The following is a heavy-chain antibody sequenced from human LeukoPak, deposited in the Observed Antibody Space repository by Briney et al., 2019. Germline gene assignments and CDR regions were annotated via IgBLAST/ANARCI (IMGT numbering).Heavy chain of an antibody. CDR3: AKDSNYMDV. V-gene: IGHV3-23*01. Sequence: GGTLRLSCAASGFTFSSHGMNWVRQAPGKGLEWVSGISPSGGITYYTDSVKGRFTISRDNSKNTQSLQMNSLRAEDTAVYYCAKDSNYMDVWGKGTTVTVSS. CDR2: ISPSGGIT. CDR1: GFTFSSHG. J-gene: IGHJ6*03.